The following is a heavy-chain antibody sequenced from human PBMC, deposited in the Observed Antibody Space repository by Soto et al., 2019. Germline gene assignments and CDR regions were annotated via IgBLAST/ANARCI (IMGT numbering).Heavy chain of an antibody. V-gene: IGHV4-61*01. D-gene: IGHD3-3*01. CDR1: GGSVSSGSYY. CDR2: IYYSGSP. J-gene: IGHJ4*02. CDR3: ASESYYDSWSSLVDY. Sequence: LSLTCTVSGGSVSSGSYYWSWIRQPPGKGLEWIGYIYYSGSPHYKPSLKSRVTISIDTSKNQFSLKLSSVTAADTAVYYYASESYYDSWSSLVDYWGQGTLGVVSS.